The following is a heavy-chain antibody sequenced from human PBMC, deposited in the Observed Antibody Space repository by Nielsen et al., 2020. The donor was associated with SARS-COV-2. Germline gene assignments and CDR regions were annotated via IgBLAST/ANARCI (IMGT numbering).Heavy chain of an antibody. CDR1: GFTFSDYY. V-gene: IGHV3-11*04. Sequence: GESLKISCAASGFTFSDYYMSWIRQAPGKGLEWVSYISSSGSTIYYADSVKGRFTISRDNAKNSLYLQMNSLRAEDTAVYYCARENGPARGMDVWGQGTTVTVSS. CDR3: ARENGPARGMDV. J-gene: IGHJ6*02. CDR2: ISSSGSTI. D-gene: IGHD2-8*01.